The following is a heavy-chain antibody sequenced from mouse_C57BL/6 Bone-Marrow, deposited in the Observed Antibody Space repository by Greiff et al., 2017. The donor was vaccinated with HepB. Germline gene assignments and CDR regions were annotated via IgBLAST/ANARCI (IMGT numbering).Heavy chain of an antibody. V-gene: IGHV1-64*01. CDR3: VRYSKGANYYAMDY. D-gene: IGHD2-5*01. CDR2: IHPNSGST. J-gene: IGHJ4*01. CDR1: GYTFTSYW. Sequence: QVQLQQPGAELVKPGASVKLSCKASGYTFTSYWMHWVKQRPGQGLEWIGMIHPNSGSTNYNEKFKSKATLTVDKSSSTAYMQLSSLTSEDSAVYYCVRYSKGANYYAMDYWGQGTSVTVSS.